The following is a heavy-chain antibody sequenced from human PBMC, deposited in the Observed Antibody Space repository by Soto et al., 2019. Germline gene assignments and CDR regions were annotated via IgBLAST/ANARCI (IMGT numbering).Heavy chain of an antibody. Sequence: EVQLLESGGGLVQPGGSLRLSCAASGFTFSNHAMSWVRQAPGKGLEWVSAISGNGISTYYADSVRGRFTISRDNSKNTLYLQMNRLRADDTDVYYCARDAIAMVRGTNNWFDPWGQGTLVTVST. CDR1: GFTFSNHA. CDR3: ARDAIAMVRGTNNWFDP. J-gene: IGHJ5*02. CDR2: ISGNGIST. V-gene: IGHV3-23*01. D-gene: IGHD3-10*01.